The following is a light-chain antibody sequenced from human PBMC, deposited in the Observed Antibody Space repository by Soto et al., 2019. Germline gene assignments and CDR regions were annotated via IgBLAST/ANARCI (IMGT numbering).Light chain of an antibody. CDR3: ISYASINTYV. CDR2: DVT. Sequence: QSVLTQPASVSGSPGQSITISCTGTSGDVGGYDYVSWYQQHPGKAPKLMIYDVTNRPSGVSNRFSGSKSGNTASLTISGLQAEDEADYYCISYASINTYVFGPGTRSPS. J-gene: IGLJ1*01. V-gene: IGLV2-14*01. CDR1: SGDVGGYDY.